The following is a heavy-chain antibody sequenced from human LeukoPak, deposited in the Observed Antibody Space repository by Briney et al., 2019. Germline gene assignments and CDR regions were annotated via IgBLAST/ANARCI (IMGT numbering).Heavy chain of an antibody. J-gene: IGHJ4*02. CDR3: ARGYGAYYGPIVY. CDR2: IYSGGST. Sequence: PGGSLRLSCAASGFTVSSNYMSWVRQAPGKGLEWVSVIYSGGSTYYADSVKGRFTISRDNSKNTLYLQMTSLRAEDTAVYYCARGYGAYYGPIVYWGQGTLVTVSS. V-gene: IGHV3-53*01. CDR1: GFTVSSNY. D-gene: IGHD3-16*01.